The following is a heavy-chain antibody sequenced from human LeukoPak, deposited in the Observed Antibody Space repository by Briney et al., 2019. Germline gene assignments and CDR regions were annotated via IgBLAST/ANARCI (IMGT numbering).Heavy chain of an antibody. CDR2: ISAYSGNT. Sequence: ASVKVSCKASGYTFTSYGISWVRQAPGQGLEWMGWISAYSGNTKYAQKFQDRVTMTTDTSTSTALMELRSLRSDDTAVYYCARSEKAYCGGVCDNYHMDVWGKGTTVTVSS. CDR3: ARSEKAYCGGVCDNYHMDV. J-gene: IGHJ6*03. V-gene: IGHV1-18*01. D-gene: IGHD2-21*02. CDR1: GYTFTSYG.